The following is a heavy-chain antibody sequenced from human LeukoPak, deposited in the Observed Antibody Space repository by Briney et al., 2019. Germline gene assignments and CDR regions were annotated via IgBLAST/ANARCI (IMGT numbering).Heavy chain of an antibody. CDR3: ARQISDYYYYYIDV. CDR1: GGSISSSHYY. V-gene: IGHV4-39*01. Sequence: SETLSLTCTVSGGSISSSHYYWGWIRQTPGKGLEWIGTIYYSGTTYYNPSLESRATISEDTPKNQFSLTLRSVTAADTAVYYCARQISDYYYYYIDVWGKGTTVTVSS. J-gene: IGHJ6*03. CDR2: IYYSGTT. D-gene: IGHD3-10*01.